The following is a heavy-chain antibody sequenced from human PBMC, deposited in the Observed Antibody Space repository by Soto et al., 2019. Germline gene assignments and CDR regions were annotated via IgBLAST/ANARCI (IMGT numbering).Heavy chain of an antibody. Sequence: QVQLVQSGAEVKKPGASVKVSCKASGYTFTSYGISWVRQAPGQGLEWMGWIIPILGIANYAQKFQGRVTITADKSTSTAYMELSSLRSEDTAVYYCARGVAVAGKLDYWGQGTLVTVSS. CDR2: IIPILGIA. CDR1: GYTFTSYG. J-gene: IGHJ4*02. V-gene: IGHV1-69*10. D-gene: IGHD6-19*01. CDR3: ARGVAVAGKLDY.